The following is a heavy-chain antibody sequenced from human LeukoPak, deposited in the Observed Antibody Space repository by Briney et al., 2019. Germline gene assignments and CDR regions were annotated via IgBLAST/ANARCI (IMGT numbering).Heavy chain of an antibody. J-gene: IGHJ5*02. CDR2: INPNSGGT. CDR3: ARAGGYCSGGSCYRWFDP. Sequence: ASVKVSCKASGYTFTGYYMHWVRQAPGQGLEGMGWINPNSGGTNYAQKFQGRVTMTRDTSISTAYMELSRLRSDDTAVYYCARAGGYCSGGSCYRWFDPWGQGTLVTVSS. CDR1: GYTFTGYY. V-gene: IGHV1-2*02. D-gene: IGHD2-15*01.